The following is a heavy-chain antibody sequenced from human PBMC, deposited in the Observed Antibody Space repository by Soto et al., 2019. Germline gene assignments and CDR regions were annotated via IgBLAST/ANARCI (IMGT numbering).Heavy chain of an antibody. Sequence: EVQLVESGGGLVQPGGSLRLSCAASGFTFSSYSMNWVRQAPGKGLEWVSYISSSSSTIYYADSVKGRFTISRDNAKKTLYLQRHRLRDEDAAVHYCARDCKYSSSSITDEYYGMDVWGQGTTVTVSS. V-gene: IGHV3-48*02. CDR3: ARDCKYSSSSITDEYYGMDV. CDR1: GFTFSSYS. CDR2: ISSSSSTI. J-gene: IGHJ6*02. D-gene: IGHD6-6*01.